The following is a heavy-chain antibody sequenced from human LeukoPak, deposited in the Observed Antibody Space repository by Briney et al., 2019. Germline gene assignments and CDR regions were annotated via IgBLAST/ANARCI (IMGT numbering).Heavy chain of an antibody. CDR3: ARAMITPRICDY. J-gene: IGHJ4*02. V-gene: IGHV3-21*01. CDR2: ITSSSSYI. Sequence: GGSLRLSCAASGFTFSSYNMNWVRQAPGKGLEWVSSITSSSSYIYYADSVKGRFTISGDNSKNTLYLQMNSLRHEDTAVYYCARAMITPRICDYWGQGTLVTVSS. CDR1: GFTFSSYN. D-gene: IGHD3-16*01.